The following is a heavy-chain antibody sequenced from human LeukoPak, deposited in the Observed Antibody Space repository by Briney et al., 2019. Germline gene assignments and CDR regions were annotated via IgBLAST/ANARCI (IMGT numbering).Heavy chain of an antibody. CDR3: ARVYLVDTAMVTWGAFDI. V-gene: IGHV4-39*07. Sequence: PSETVSLTCTVSGGSISNNTYYWGWFRQPPGKGLEWIASIYYSRSTYYNPSLKSRITISVDTSKNQFSLKLSSVTAADTAVYYCARVYLVDTAMVTWGAFDIWGQGTMVTVSS. J-gene: IGHJ3*02. CDR1: GGSISNNTYY. D-gene: IGHD5-18*01. CDR2: IYYSRST.